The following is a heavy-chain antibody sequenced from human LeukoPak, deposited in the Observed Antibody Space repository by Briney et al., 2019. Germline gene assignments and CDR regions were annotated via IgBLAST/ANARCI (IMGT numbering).Heavy chain of an antibody. Sequence: GASVTVSLKVSVYTLTELSMHWVRQAPGKGLEWMGGFDPEDGETIYAQKFQGRVTMTEDTSTDTAYMELSSLRSEDTAVYYCATSEYSSSSYYYYYYMDVWGKGTTVTVSS. CDR1: VYTLTELS. V-gene: IGHV1-24*01. J-gene: IGHJ6*03. CDR3: ATSEYSSSSYYYYYYMDV. D-gene: IGHD6-6*01. CDR2: FDPEDGET.